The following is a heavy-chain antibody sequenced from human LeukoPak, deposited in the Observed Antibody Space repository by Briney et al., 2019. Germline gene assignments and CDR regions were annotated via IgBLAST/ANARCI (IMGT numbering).Heavy chain of an antibody. V-gene: IGHV1-18*01. CDR3: ARAYDYVWGGYRYCSFEY. CDR1: GYTFTSYG. J-gene: IGHJ4*02. CDR2: ISAYNGNT. D-gene: IGHD3-16*02. Sequence: ASVKVSCKASGYTFTSYGISWVLQAPGQGLEWMGWISAYNGNTNYAQKLQGRVTMTTDTSTSTAYMELRSLRSDDTAVYYCARAYDYVWGGYRYCSFEYWGQGTLVTVSS.